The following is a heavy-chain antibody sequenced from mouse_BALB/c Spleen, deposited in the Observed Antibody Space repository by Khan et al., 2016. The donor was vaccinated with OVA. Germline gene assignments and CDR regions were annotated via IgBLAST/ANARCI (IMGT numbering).Heavy chain of an antibody. J-gene: IGHJ4*01. V-gene: IGHV2-6-2*01. CDR2: IWSDGNT. CDR3: ARHQFPLSMDS. Sequence: QVQLKQSGPDLVAPSQNLSITCTVSGFSLTSYAIHWVRQPPGKGLEWLVVIWSDGNTTYNSALKSRLSISKDNSKSQVFLKINSLQTDDTAMYYCARHQFPLSMDSWGQGTSVTVSS. CDR1: GFSLTSYA.